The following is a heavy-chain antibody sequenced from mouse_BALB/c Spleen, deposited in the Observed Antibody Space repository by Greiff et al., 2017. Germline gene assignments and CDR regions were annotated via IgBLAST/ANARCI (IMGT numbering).Heavy chain of an antibody. V-gene: IGHV3-6*02. J-gene: IGHJ3*01. D-gene: IGHD1-2*01. Sequence: EVQLVESGPGLVKPSQSLSLTCSVTGYSITSGYYWNWIRQFPGNKLEWMGYISYDGSNNYNPSLKNRISITRDTSKNQFFLKLNSVTTEDTATYYCAREGYGYWFAYWGQGTLVTVSA. CDR1: GYSITSGYY. CDR2: ISYDGSN. CDR3: AREGYGYWFAY.